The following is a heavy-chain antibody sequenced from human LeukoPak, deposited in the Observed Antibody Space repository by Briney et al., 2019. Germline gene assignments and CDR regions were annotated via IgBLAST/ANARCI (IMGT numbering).Heavy chain of an antibody. CDR1: GFTSSNYA. V-gene: IGHV3-23*01. CDR2: ISGSGFDT. Sequence: GGSLRLSCAASGFTSSNYAMSWVRQAPGKGLEWVSTISGSGFDTYYANSVKGRFTISRDNSKNTLYLQMNSLRAEDTAVYYCARDRLDYDFWSGLDYWGQGTLVTVSS. D-gene: IGHD3-3*01. J-gene: IGHJ4*02. CDR3: ARDRLDYDFWSGLDY.